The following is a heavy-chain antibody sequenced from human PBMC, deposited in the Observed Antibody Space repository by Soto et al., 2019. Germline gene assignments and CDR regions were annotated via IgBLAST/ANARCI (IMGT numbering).Heavy chain of an antibody. D-gene: IGHD1-26*01. CDR1: GGSISSSSYY. CDR2: IYYSGST. V-gene: IGHV4-39*01. J-gene: IGHJ5*02. CDR3: ASHPGEYNGHWFDP. Sequence: SETLSLTCTVSGGSISSSSYYWGWIRQPPGKGLEWIGSIYYSGSTYYNPSLKSRVTISVDTSRNQFSLKLSSVTAADTAVYYCASHPGEYNGHWFDPWGQGTLVTVSS.